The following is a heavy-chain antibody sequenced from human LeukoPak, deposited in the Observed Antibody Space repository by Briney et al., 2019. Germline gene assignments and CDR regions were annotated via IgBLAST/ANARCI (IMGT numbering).Heavy chain of an antibody. D-gene: IGHD1-14*01. J-gene: IGHJ4*02. CDR2: IYTSGST. Sequence: SETLSLTCTVSGVSISSCFWSWVRQPAGKGLEWIGRIYTSGSTKYNPSLQSRVTMSLDTSKKQLSLNLGSVTAADTAVYYCARAGTSGGLCDYWGQGILVTVSS. CDR3: ARAGTSGGLCDY. CDR1: GVSISSCF. V-gene: IGHV4-4*07.